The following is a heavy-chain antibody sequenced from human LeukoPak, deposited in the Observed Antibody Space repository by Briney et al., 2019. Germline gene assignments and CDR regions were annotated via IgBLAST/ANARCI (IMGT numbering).Heavy chain of an antibody. CDR3: ASYEDILTGYFDY. CDR2: ISSSSSTI. CDR1: GFTFSSYS. J-gene: IGHJ4*02. Sequence: PGGSLRLSCAASGFTFSSYSMNWVRQAPGKGLEWVSYISSSSSTIYYADSVKGRFTISRDNAKNSLYLQMDSLRAEDTAVYYCASYEDILTGYFDYWGQGTLVTVSS. V-gene: IGHV3-48*04. D-gene: IGHD3-9*01.